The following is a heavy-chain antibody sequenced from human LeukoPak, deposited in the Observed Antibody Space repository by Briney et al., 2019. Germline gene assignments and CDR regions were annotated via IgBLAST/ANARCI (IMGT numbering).Heavy chain of an antibody. V-gene: IGHV4-34*01. CDR1: GGSFSGYY. D-gene: IGHD5-18*01. J-gene: IGHJ4*02. Sequence: PSETLSLTCAVSGGSFSGYYWSWIRQPPGKGLEWIGEINHSGSTNYNPSLKSRVTISVDTSKNQFSLKLSSVTAADTAVYYCARRVQLWPGRSFDYWGQGTLVTVSS. CDR2: INHSGST. CDR3: ARRVQLWPGRSFDY.